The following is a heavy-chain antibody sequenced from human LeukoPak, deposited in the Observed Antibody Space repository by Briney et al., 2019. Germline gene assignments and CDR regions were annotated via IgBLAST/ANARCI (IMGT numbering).Heavy chain of an antibody. CDR1: GFTFSSYS. V-gene: IGHV3-21*01. CDR3: ARDYSIAVAGFHFDY. CDR2: ISSSSSYI. J-gene: IGHJ4*02. D-gene: IGHD6-19*01. Sequence: KPGGSLRLSCAASGFTFSSYSMNWVRQAPGKGLEWVSSISSSSSYIYYADSVKGRFTISRDNAKNSLYPQMNSLRAEDTAVYYCARDYSIAVAGFHFDYWGQGTLVTVSS.